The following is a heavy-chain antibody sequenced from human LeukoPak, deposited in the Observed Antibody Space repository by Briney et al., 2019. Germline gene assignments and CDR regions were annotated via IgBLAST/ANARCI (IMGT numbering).Heavy chain of an antibody. V-gene: IGHV3-53*01. CDR1: GFTVTNNY. D-gene: IGHD6-13*01. CDR2: IYSGGSR. CDR3: ARDRGAAAGD. J-gene: IGHJ4*02. Sequence: GGSLRLSCVASGFTVTNNYMSWVRQAPGKGLERVSVIYSGGSRHYADTVKGRFTISRDNSRNTLYLQMTSLRVEDTAVYYCARDRGAAAGDWGQGTLVTVSS.